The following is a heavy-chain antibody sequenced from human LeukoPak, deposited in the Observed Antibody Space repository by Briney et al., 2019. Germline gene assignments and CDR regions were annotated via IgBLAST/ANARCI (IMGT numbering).Heavy chain of an antibody. CDR3: ARVVPHNWLDI. Sequence: GGSLRLSCVAPVGITFGRYWMHWVRQAPGKGLVWVSRINDDGSGTVYADSVKGRFTISRDNAKNTIYLQMNSLRVEDTAVYYCARVVPHNWLDIWGQGTLVTVSS. V-gene: IGHV3-74*01. CDR2: INDDGSGT. CDR1: VGITFGRYW. J-gene: IGHJ5*02.